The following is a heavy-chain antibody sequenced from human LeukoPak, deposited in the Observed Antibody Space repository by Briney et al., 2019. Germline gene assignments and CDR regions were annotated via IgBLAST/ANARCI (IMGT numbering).Heavy chain of an antibody. CDR3: GRDDDRVRGVNDY. Sequence: GGSLRLSCAASGFTFSSNWMHWVRQAPGKGLVWVSRINSDGTTTTYADSVKGRFTIYRDNAKNTLYLQMFSLRAEDTAVYYCGRDDDRVRGVNDYWGQGTLVTVSS. V-gene: IGHV3-74*01. CDR2: INSDGTTT. J-gene: IGHJ4*02. D-gene: IGHD3-10*02. CDR1: GFTFSSNW.